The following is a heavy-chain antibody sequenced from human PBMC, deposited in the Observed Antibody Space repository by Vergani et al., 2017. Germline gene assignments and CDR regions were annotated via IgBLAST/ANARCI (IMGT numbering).Heavy chain of an antibody. J-gene: IGHJ3*02. CDR2: IRSKAYGQAT. Sequence: EVQLVESGGDLVQPGRSLRLSCTASGFTFGYYAMDWFRQAPGQGLEWVGGIRSKAYGQATIYAASVNGRFTISRDDSKSLAYLQMNNLQTEDTAMYYCVRDQVTMLRGSDALDIWGQGTMVTVSS. CDR1: GFTFGYYA. V-gene: IGHV3-49*03. CDR3: VRDQVTMLRGSDALDI. D-gene: IGHD3-10*01.